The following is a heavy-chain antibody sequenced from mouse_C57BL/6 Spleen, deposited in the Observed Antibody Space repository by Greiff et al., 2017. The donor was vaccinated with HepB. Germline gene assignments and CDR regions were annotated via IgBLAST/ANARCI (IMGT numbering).Heavy chain of an antibody. CDR3: ARSYYGSSGDNYFDY. V-gene: IGHV5-6*01. CDR2: ISSGGSYT. J-gene: IGHJ2*01. CDR1: GFTFSSYG. Sequence: EVQVVESGGDLVKPGGSLKLSCAASGFTFSSYGMSWVRQTPDKRLEWVATISSGGSYTYYPDSVKGRFTISRDNAKNTLYLQMSSLKSEDTAMYYCARSYYGSSGDNYFDYWGQGTTLTVSS. D-gene: IGHD1-1*01.